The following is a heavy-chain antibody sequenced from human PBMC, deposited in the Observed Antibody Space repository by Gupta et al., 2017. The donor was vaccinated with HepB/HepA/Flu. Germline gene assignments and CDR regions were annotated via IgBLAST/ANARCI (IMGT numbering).Heavy chain of an antibody. V-gene: IGHV1-69*04. Sequence: QVPLVQSGTEVKKPASSVKMSCKASGGTFSSFGLTWVRQAHGQGLEWMGRIIPVVEMRNYAPKCQDRVTMTADKSTNTVYMEVRNLRSEDTAIYYCATNTSSSGFECWGQGTRVTLSS. J-gene: IGHJ4*02. CDR1: GGTFSSFG. CDR3: ATNTSSSGFEC. D-gene: IGHD6-6*01. CDR2: IIPVVEMR.